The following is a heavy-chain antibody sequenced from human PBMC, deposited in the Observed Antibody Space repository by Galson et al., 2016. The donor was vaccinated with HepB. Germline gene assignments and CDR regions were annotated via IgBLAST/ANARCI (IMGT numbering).Heavy chain of an antibody. Sequence: SLRLSCAASGFTFSTYAIHWVRQTPGGGLEWVAVISYDGNKKKYTDSVKGRFTISRGNSKNTLYLQMNSLRTEDTATYYCARDEGYYGSRSPWEWGQGTLVTVSS. V-gene: IGHV3-30-3*01. CDR3: ARDEGYYGSRSPWE. D-gene: IGHD3-10*01. J-gene: IGHJ4*02. CDR1: GFTFSTYA. CDR2: ISYDGNKK.